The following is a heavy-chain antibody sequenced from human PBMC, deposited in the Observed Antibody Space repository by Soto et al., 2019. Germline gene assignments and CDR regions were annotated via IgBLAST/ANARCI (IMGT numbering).Heavy chain of an antibody. D-gene: IGHD3-9*01. CDR2: IYYSGST. Sequence: SETLSLTCTVSGGSISSGGYYWSWIRQHPGKGLEWIGYIYYSGSTYYNPSLKSRVTISVDTSKNQFSLKLSSVTAADTAVYYCARESWYYDILTGSPGEQDYGMDVWGQGTTVTVSS. CDR1: GGSISSGGYY. V-gene: IGHV4-31*03. CDR3: ARESWYYDILTGSPGEQDYGMDV. J-gene: IGHJ6*02.